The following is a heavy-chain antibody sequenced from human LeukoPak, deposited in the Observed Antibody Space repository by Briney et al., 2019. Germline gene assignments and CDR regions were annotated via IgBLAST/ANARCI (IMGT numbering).Heavy chain of an antibody. CDR3: ARGGDSSGYYPQYNYNWFDP. CDR1: GGSISSYY. V-gene: IGHV4-59*06. D-gene: IGHD3-22*01. Sequence: PSETLSLTCTVSGGSISSYYWSWIRQHPGKGLEWIGYIYYSGSTYYNPSLKSRVTISVDTSKNQFSLKLSSVTAADTAVYYCARGGDSSGYYPQYNYNWFDPWGQGTLVTVSS. CDR2: IYYSGST. J-gene: IGHJ5*02.